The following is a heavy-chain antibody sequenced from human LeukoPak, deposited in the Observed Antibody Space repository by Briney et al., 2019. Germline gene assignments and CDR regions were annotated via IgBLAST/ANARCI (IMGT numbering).Heavy chain of an antibody. V-gene: IGHV3-74*01. D-gene: IGHD3-10*01. J-gene: IGHJ4*02. CDR2: INSDGSST. CDR1: GFTFSSSW. Sequence: PGGSLRLSCAASGFTFSSSWMHWVRQAPGKGLVWVSRINSDGSSTSYADSVKGRFTISRDNSKNTLYLQMNSLRAEDTAVYYCAKDPYYYGSGRPFDYWGQGTLVTVSS. CDR3: AKDPYYYGSGRPFDY.